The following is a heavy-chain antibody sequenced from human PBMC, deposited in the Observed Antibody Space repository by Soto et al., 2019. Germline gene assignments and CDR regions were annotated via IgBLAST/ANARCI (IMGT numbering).Heavy chain of an antibody. CDR2: IKTDGSVT. CDR1: GFTFNSYW. Sequence: RLSCAACGFTFNSYWMHWVRQGPGKGLVWVSRIKTDGSVTTYADSVKGRFTISRDNAKNTLYLQMNSLRAEDTAVYFCARDGAAVGIHYDYWGQGTLVTVSS. V-gene: IGHV3-74*01. CDR3: ARDGAAVGIHYDY. J-gene: IGHJ4*02. D-gene: IGHD6-13*01.